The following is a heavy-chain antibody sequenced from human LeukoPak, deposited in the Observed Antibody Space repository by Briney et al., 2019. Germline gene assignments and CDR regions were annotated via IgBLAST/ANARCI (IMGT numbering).Heavy chain of an antibody. CDR2: ISSSGSTI. CDR3: ARETYGANDAFDI. V-gene: IGHV3-48*03. D-gene: IGHD4-17*01. CDR1: GFTFSSYE. J-gene: IGHJ3*02. Sequence: PGGSLRLSCAASGFTFSSYEVNWVRQAPGKGLEWVSYISSSGSTIYYADSVKGRFTISRDNAKNSLYLQMNSLRAEDTAVYYCARETYGANDAFDIWGQGTMVTVSS.